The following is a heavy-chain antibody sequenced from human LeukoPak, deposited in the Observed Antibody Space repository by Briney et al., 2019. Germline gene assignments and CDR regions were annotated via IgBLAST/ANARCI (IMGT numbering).Heavy chain of an antibody. D-gene: IGHD3-10*01. CDR3: ANHVMVRGVPLYYFDY. V-gene: IGHV3-30*02. CDR1: GFTFSSYG. J-gene: IGHJ4*02. CDR2: IRYDGSNK. Sequence: PGGSLRLSCAASGFTFSSYGMHWVRQAPGKGLEWVAFIRYDGSNKYYADCVKGRFTISRDNSKNTLYLQMNSLRAEDTAVYYCANHVMVRGVPLYYFDYWGQGTLVTVSS.